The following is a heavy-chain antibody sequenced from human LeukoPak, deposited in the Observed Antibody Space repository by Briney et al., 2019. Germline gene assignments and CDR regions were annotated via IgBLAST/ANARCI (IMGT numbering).Heavy chain of an antibody. Sequence: PSETLSLTCTVSGGSISSYYWSWIRQPPGKGLEWIGYIYYSGCTNYNPSLKSRVTISVDKSKNQFSLKLSSVTAADTAVYYCARECIAAAGYSGDWFDPWGQGTLVTVSS. CDR3: ARECIAAAGYSGDWFDP. D-gene: IGHD6-13*01. CDR2: IYYSGCT. J-gene: IGHJ5*02. CDR1: GGSISSYY. V-gene: IGHV4-59*12.